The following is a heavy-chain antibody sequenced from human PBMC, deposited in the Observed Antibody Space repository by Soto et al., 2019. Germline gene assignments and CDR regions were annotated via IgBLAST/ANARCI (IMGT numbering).Heavy chain of an antibody. J-gene: IGHJ4*02. CDR1: GYTFSSYP. D-gene: IGHD2-21*02. CDR2: INVASGST. CDR3: ARARIVALVTANSLKY. Sequence: GASVKVSCKASGYTFSSYPIHWVRQAPGQRLEWMGWINVASGSTKYSQSFQGRVTFTSDTSANTAYLELSGLRSEDTAVYYCARARIVALVTANSLKYWGQGTLVTVSS. V-gene: IGHV1-3*01.